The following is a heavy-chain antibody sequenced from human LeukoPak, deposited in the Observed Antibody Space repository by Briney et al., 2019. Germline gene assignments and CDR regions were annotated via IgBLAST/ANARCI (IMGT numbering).Heavy chain of an antibody. CDR3: ARGGYYFDY. V-gene: IGHV3-48*03. J-gene: IGHJ4*02. Sequence: GGSLRLSCAGSGFTFNSYEMHWVRQAPGKGLEWVSYISSSGSTIYYADSVKGRFTISRDNAKNSLYLQMNSLRAEDTAVYYCARGGYYFDYWGQGTLVTVSS. CDR2: ISSSGSTI. CDR1: GFTFNSYE.